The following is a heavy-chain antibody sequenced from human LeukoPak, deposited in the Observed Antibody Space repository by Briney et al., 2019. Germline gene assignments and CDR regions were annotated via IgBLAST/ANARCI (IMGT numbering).Heavy chain of an antibody. J-gene: IGHJ4*02. CDR1: GFTLRTYA. CDR3: AKDRGLRFLEWFFDY. V-gene: IGHV3-23*01. D-gene: IGHD3-3*01. Sequence: PGGSLRLSCAASGFTLRTYAMSWVRQAPGKGLEWVSAISGSDGSTYYADSVKGRFTISRDNSKNTLYLQMNSLRAADTAVYYCAKDRGLRFLEWFFDYWGQGTLVTVSS. CDR2: ISGSDGST.